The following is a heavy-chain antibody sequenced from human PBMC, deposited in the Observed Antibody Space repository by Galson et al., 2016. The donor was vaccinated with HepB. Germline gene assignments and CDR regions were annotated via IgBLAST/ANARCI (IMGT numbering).Heavy chain of an antibody. J-gene: IGHJ4*02. V-gene: IGHV3-43D*03. D-gene: IGHD2-21*02. CDR1: GFTFDDFA. CDR2: ITWNGELT. Sequence: SLRLSCAASGFTFDDFAMHWVRQAPGKSLEWVALITWNGELTYYAESVKGRFTISRDNNENSLFLQMNSLRAEDTALYYCAKDRWAYCGGDCYCLNYWGQGTQVTVSS. CDR3: AKDRWAYCGGDCYCLNY.